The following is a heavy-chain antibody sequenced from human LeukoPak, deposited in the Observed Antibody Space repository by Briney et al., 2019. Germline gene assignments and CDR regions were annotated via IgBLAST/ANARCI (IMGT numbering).Heavy chain of an antibody. CDR3: ARVHYDFWSGYYVYYFDY. Sequence: SVKVSCKASGYTFTSYGIGWVRQAPGQGLEWMGWISAYNGNTNYAQKLQGRVTMTTDTSTSTAYMELRSLRSDDTAVYYCARVHYDFWSGYYVYYFDYWGQGTLVTVSS. CDR2: ISAYNGNT. D-gene: IGHD3-3*01. CDR1: GYTFTSYG. J-gene: IGHJ4*02. V-gene: IGHV1-18*01.